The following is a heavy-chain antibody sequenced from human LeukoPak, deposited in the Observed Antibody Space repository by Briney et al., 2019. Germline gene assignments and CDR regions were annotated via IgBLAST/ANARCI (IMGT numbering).Heavy chain of an antibody. V-gene: IGHV1-24*01. CDR1: GYTLTELS. J-gene: IGHJ3*02. Sequence: ASVKVSCKVSGYTLTELSMHWVRQAPGKGLEWMGGFDPEDGETIYAQKFQGRVTMTEDTSTDTAYMELSSLRSEDTAVYYCATALPPLGAFDIWGQGTMVTVSS. CDR3: ATALPPLGAFDI. CDR2: FDPEDGET.